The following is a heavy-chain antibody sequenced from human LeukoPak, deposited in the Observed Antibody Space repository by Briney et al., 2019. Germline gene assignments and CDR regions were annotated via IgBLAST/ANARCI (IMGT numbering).Heavy chain of an antibody. J-gene: IGHJ4*02. CDR3: ARAQYGDYAAIDY. CDR2: MNPNSGNT. D-gene: IGHD4-17*01. V-gene: IGHV1-8*02. CDR1: GYTFTGYY. Sequence: ASVKVSCKASGYTFTGYYMHWVRQATGQGLEWMGWMNPNSGNTGYAQKFQGRVTMTRNTSISTAYMELSSLRSEDTAMYYCARAQYGDYAAIDYWGQGTLVTVSS.